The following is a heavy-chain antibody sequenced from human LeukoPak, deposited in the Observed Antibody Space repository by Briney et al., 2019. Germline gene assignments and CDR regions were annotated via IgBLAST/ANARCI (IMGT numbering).Heavy chain of an antibody. Sequence: ASVKVSCKASGYTFTSYYMHWVRQAPGQGLEWLGIINPSGGSTGYAHTFQGRVTMTRDKSTSTVYLELSSLRTEDTAEYDCARDAQLGILDYWGQGTLVSVSS. D-gene: IGHD7-27*01. CDR3: ARDAQLGILDY. V-gene: IGHV1-46*01. CDR1: GYTFTSYY. J-gene: IGHJ4*02. CDR2: INPSGGST.